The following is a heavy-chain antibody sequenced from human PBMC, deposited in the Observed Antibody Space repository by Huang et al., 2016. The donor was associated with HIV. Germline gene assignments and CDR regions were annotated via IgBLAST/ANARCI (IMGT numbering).Heavy chain of an antibody. CDR1: GGAFSGLL. Sequence: QVQLHQWGAGLLRPSGTLSLTCGVYGGAFSGLLWSWIRQWTGKGLEWIGESNNRGQRNYNPSLKSRVTIAVDPSKKQCSLKLKSVTAADTSIYYCARGRGSSWSLFDNWGQGSLITVLS. J-gene: IGHJ4*02. V-gene: IGHV4-34*01. D-gene: IGHD6-13*01. CDR3: ARGRGSSWSLFDN. CDR2: SNNRGQR.